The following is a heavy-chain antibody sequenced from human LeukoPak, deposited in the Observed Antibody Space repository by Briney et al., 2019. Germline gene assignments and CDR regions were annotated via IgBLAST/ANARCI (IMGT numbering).Heavy chain of an antibody. CDR2: IGTSGNTI. CDR1: GFTFSGYI. J-gene: IGHJ4*02. V-gene: IGHV3-48*01. Sequence: GASLRLSCAASGFTFSGYIMNWVRQAPGKGLEWVSFIGTSGNTIYYADSVKGRFTVSRDNAKNSLYLQMNSLRAEDTAVYYCARDQWLDYWGQGTLVTVSS. CDR3: ARDQWLDY. D-gene: IGHD6-19*01.